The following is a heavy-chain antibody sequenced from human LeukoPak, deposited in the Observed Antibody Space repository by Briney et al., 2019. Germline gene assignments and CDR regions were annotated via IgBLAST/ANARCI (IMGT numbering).Heavy chain of an antibody. CDR2: IKEDGSDK. D-gene: IGHD5-18*01. Sequence: GGSLRLSCEASGFIFSNYWMAWVRQAPGKGLEWVANIKEDGSDKNYVESMKGRYTISRDNAQDSLYLQMNRLGVEDTAVYYCARDAGYGYDRFDYWGQGTQVTVSS. CDR3: ARDAGYGYDRFDY. J-gene: IGHJ4*02. CDR1: GFIFSNYW. V-gene: IGHV3-7*01.